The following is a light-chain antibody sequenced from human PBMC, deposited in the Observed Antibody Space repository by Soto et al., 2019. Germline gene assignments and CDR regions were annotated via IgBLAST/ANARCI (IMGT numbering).Light chain of an antibody. J-gene: IGKJ5*01. CDR3: QQRSNWPP. CDR2: GAS. V-gene: IGKV3-11*01. CDR1: QSVSSN. Sequence: EIVVTQSTATLSVSPGERATLSCRASQSVSSNLAWYQQKPGQAPRLLIYGASTRATGIPARFSGSGSGTDFTLTISSLEPEDFAVYYCQQRSNWPPFGQGTLL.